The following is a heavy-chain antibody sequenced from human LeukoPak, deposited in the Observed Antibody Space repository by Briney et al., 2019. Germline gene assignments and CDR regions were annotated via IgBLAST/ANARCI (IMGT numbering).Heavy chain of an antibody. Sequence: GGSLRLSCAASGFTFSAYGMHWVRQAPGKGLEWVAIISYDGTNKYYADSVKGRFTISRDNTKNTLYLQMNSLRAEDTAVYYCAKEITRPNRAVAGLNYWGQGTLVTVSS. CDR1: GFTFSAYG. V-gene: IGHV3-30*18. CDR3: AKEITRPNRAVAGLNY. CDR2: ISYDGTNK. J-gene: IGHJ4*02. D-gene: IGHD6-19*01.